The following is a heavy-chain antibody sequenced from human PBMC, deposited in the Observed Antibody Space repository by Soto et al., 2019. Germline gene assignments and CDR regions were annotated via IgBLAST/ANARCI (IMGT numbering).Heavy chain of an antibody. CDR3: ARDPISPSIVLVPAAMYRWFDP. D-gene: IGHD2-2*01. Sequence: SVKVSCKASGGTFSSYAISWVRQAPGQGLEWMGGIIPIFGTANYAQKFQGRVTITADESTSTAYMELSSLRSEDTAVYYCARDPISPSIVLVPAAMYRWFDPWG. J-gene: IGHJ5*02. CDR1: GGTFSSYA. CDR2: IIPIFGTA. V-gene: IGHV1-69*13.